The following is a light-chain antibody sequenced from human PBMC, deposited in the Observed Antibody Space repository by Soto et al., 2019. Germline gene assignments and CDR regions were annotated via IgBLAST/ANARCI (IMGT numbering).Light chain of an antibody. Sequence: QSALTQPPSVSGSPGQSVTISCTGTSSDVGSYNRVSWYQQPPGTAPKVMIYDVSNRPSGVPDRFSGSKSGNTASLTISGLQAEDESDYYGSSYTSSSTYVFGTGTKVTVL. V-gene: IGLV2-18*02. CDR2: DVS. CDR3: SSYTSSSTYV. CDR1: SSDVGSYNR. J-gene: IGLJ1*01.